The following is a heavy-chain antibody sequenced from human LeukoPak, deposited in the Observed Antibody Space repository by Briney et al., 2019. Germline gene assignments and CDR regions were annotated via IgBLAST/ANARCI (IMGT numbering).Heavy chain of an antibody. CDR2: IYYSGGT. Sequence: PSETLSLTCTVSGGSISSSSYYWGWIRQPPGKGLEWIGSIYYSGGTYYNPSLKSRVTISVDTSKNQLSLKLSSVTAADTAVYYCARSYYDFWSGYYTSLDYWGQGTLATVSS. CDR3: ARSYYDFWSGYYTSLDY. V-gene: IGHV4-39*01. D-gene: IGHD3-3*01. CDR1: GGSISSSSYY. J-gene: IGHJ4*02.